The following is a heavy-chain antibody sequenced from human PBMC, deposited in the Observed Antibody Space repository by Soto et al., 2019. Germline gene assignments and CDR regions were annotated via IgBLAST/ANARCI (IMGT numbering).Heavy chain of an antibody. V-gene: IGHV1-24*01. CDR3: ATSPSNYYYYYYMDV. D-gene: IGHD4-4*01. CDR2: FDPEDGET. J-gene: IGHJ6*03. CDR1: GYTLTELS. Sequence: ASVKVSCKVSGYTLTELSMHCVIPATGKGLEWMGGFDPEDGETIYAQKFQGRVTMTEDTSTDTAYMELSSLRSEDTAVYYCATSPSNYYYYYYMDVWGKGTTVTVSS.